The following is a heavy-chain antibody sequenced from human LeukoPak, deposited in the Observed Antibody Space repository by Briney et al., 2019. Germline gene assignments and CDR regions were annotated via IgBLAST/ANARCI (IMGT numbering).Heavy chain of an antibody. V-gene: IGHV3-66*01. CDR2: LYSDGSA. J-gene: IGHJ4*02. D-gene: IGHD3-16*01. CDR1: GFTFSSYA. Sequence: PGGSLRLSCAASGFTFSSYAMSWVRQAPGKGLEWVSVLYSDGSAYYADSVKGRFIFSRDNAENTLYLQMNSLRVEDTAVYYCARELWDDYWGQGTLVTVSS. CDR3: ARELWDDY.